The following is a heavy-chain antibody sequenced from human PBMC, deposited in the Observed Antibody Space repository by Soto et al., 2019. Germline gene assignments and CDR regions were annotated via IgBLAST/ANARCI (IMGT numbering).Heavy chain of an antibody. CDR1: GFSLSTSGVG. Sequence: QITLKESGPTLVKPTQTLTLTCTFSGFSLSTSGVGVGWIRQPPGKALEWLALIFWVDDKRYSPSLKSRLTIIKDTSRNQVVLTMTNMDPVDTGTYYCAHRQYWTGIDDYWGQGILVTVSS. V-gene: IGHV2-5*02. CDR3: AHRQYWTGIDDY. J-gene: IGHJ4*02. D-gene: IGHD2-8*02. CDR2: IFWVDDK.